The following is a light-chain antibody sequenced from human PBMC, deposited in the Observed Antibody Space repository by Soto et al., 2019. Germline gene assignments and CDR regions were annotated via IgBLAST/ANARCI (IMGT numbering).Light chain of an antibody. Sequence: DLQMTQSPSSVSASVGDRVTISCRASQDISNWLAWYQQKPGEAPKFLIYAASNLQSGVPSKVSVSGSGTDFTLTISSLQPEDFAVYYCQQARRFPITFGQGTRLEIK. CDR2: AAS. CDR1: QDISNW. V-gene: IGKV1-12*01. CDR3: QQARRFPIT. J-gene: IGKJ5*01.